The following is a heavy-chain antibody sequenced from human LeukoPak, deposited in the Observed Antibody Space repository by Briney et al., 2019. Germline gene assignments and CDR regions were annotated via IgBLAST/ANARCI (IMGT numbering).Heavy chain of an antibody. V-gene: IGHV4-39*01. J-gene: IGHJ4*02. CDR2: IYYSGST. D-gene: IGHD5-24*01. CDR1: GGSISSSSYY. Sequence: PSETLSPTCTVSGGSISSSSYYWGWIRQPPGKGLEWIGSIYYSGSTYYNPSLKSRVTISVGTSKNQFSLKLSSVTAADTAVYYCARQVSVEMATDFDYWGQGTLVTVSS. CDR3: ARQVSVEMATDFDY.